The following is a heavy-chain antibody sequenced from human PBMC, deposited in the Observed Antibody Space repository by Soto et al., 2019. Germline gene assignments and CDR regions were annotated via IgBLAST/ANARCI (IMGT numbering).Heavy chain of an antibody. V-gene: IGHV3-73*01. CDR1: GFTFSGSA. J-gene: IGHJ6*02. D-gene: IGHD6-19*01. Sequence: PGGSLRLSCAASGFTFSGSAMHWVRQASGKGLEWVGRIRSKANSYATAYAASVKGRFTISRDDSKNTAYLQMNSLKTEDTAVYYCTRPGSGPFQTISGMDVWGQGITVTVSS. CDR2: IRSKANSYAT. CDR3: TRPGSGPFQTISGMDV.